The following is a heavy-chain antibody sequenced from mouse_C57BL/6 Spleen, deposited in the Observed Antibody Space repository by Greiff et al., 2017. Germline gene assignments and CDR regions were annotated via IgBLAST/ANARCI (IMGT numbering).Heavy chain of an antibody. J-gene: IGHJ3*01. CDR1: GFTFSDFY. Sequence: EVQLVESGGGLVQSGRSLRLSCATSGFTFSDFYMEWVRQAPGKGLEWIAASRNKANDYTTEYSASVKGRFIVSRDTYQSILYLQMHALRAEDTAIYYCARDEGSPGWFAYWGQGTLVSVSA. CDR3: ARDEGSPGWFAY. V-gene: IGHV7-1*01. CDR2: SRNKANDYTT.